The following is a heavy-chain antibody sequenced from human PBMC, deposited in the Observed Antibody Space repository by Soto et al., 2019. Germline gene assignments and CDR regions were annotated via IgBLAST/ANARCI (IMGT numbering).Heavy chain of an antibody. CDR1: GGSISSYY. CDR2: IYYSGST. J-gene: IGHJ4*02. V-gene: IGHV4-59*01. Sequence: PSETVSLTCTVSGGSISSYYWSWIRQPPGKGLEWIGYIYYSGSTNYNPSLKSRVTISVDTSKNQFSLKLSSVTAADTAVYYCARIGYSYGYAFDYWGQGTLVTVSS. D-gene: IGHD5-18*01. CDR3: ARIGYSYGYAFDY.